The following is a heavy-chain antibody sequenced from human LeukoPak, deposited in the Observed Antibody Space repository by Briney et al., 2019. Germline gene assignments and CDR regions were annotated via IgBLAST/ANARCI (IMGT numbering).Heavy chain of an antibody. CDR2: IYTSGST. V-gene: IGHV4-61*02. CDR3: ARAQSRTYFDY. CDR1: GGSISSGSYY. Sequence: PSETLSLTCTVSGGSISSGSYYWSWIRQPAGKGLEWIGRIYTSGSTNYNPSLKSRVTISVDTSKNQFSLKLSSVTAADTAVYYCARAQSRTYFDYWGQGTLVTVSS. J-gene: IGHJ4*02.